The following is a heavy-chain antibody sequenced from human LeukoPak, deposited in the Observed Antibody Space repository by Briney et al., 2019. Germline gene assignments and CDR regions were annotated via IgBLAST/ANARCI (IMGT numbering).Heavy chain of an antibody. V-gene: IGHV3-21*06. D-gene: IGHD6-13*01. J-gene: IGHJ4*02. CDR2: ISTTNSYI. CDR3: AREDASSLDY. Sequence: PGGSLRLSCAASGFTFSSYPLNWVRQAPGKGLEWVSSISTTNSYIYYADSVKGRFTISRDNAKNSLYLQMNNLRAEDTAVYYCAREDASSLDYWGQGILVTVSS. CDR1: GFTFSSYP.